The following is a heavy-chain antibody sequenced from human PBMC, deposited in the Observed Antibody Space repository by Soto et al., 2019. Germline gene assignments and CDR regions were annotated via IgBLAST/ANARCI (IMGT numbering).Heavy chain of an antibody. CDR2: IIPIFGTA. J-gene: IGHJ6*02. CDR3: ARATSVAGTYYYYGMDV. V-gene: IGHV1-69*06. CDR1: GGTFGSYA. Sequence: SVKVSCKASGGTFGSYAISWVRQAPGQGLEWMGGIIPIFGTANYAQKFQGRVTITADKSTSTAYMELSSLRSEDKAVYYCARATSVAGTYYYYGMDVWGQGTTVTVSS. D-gene: IGHD6-19*01.